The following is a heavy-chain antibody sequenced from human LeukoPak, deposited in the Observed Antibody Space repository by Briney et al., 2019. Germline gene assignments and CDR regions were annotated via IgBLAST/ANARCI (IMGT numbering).Heavy chain of an antibody. CDR2: IYSGGST. Sequence: PGGSLRLSCAASGFTVSSNYMSWVRQAPGKGLEWVSVIYSGGSTYYADSVKGRFTISRDNSKNTLYLQMNSLRAEDTAVHYCARDIHSSSDAFDIWGQGTMVTVSS. J-gene: IGHJ3*02. CDR3: ARDIHSSSDAFDI. D-gene: IGHD6-13*01. V-gene: IGHV3-53*01. CDR1: GFTVSSNY.